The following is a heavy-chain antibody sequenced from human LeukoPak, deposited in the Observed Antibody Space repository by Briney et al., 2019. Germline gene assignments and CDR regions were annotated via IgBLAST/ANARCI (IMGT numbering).Heavy chain of an antibody. J-gene: IGHJ3*02. CDR2: INPDSGVT. CDR3: ARDGTFDI. V-gene: IGHV1-2*02. D-gene: IGHD2-15*01. Sequence: GASVKVSCKASGYTFTDYYLHWVRQAPGQGLEWMGWINPDSGVTNYPQKFQGRVTMTRDTSSSTAYMELSRLRSDDTAIYYCARDGTFDIWSLGTMVTVSS. CDR1: GYTFTDYY.